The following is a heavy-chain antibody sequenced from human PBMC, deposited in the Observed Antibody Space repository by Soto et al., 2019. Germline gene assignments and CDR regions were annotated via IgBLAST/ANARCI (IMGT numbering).Heavy chain of an antibody. Sequence: GGSLRLSCAASGFTFSSYAMSWVRQAPGKGLEWVSAISGSGGSTYYADSVKGRFTISRDNSKNTLYLQMNSLRAEDTAVYYCATLGGSRGVVYLPDYYYYGMDVWGQGTTVTVSS. CDR1: GFTFSSYA. CDR2: ISGSGGST. D-gene: IGHD3-3*01. CDR3: ATLGGSRGVVYLPDYYYYGMDV. V-gene: IGHV3-23*01. J-gene: IGHJ6*02.